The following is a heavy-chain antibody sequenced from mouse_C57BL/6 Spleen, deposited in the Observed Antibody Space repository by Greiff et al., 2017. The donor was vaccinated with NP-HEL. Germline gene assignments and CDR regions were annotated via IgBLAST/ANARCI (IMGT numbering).Heavy chain of an antibody. CDR2: IYPSDSET. V-gene: IGHV1-61*01. J-gene: IGHJ4*01. Sequence: VQLQQPGAELVRPGSSVKLSCKASGYTFTSYWMDWVKQRPGQGLEWIGNIYPSDSETHYNQKFKDKATLTVDKSSSTAYMQLSSLTSEDSAVYYCARREGNYYAMDYWGQGTSVTVSS. CDR1: GYTFTSYW. CDR3: ARREGNYYAMDY.